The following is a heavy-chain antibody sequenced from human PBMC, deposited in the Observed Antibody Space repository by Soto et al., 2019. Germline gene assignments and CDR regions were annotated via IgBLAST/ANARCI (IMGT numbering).Heavy chain of an antibody. CDR2: INPSGGST. Sequence: QVQLVQSGAEVKKPGASVKVSCKASGYTFTSYYMHWVRQAPGQGLEWMGIINPSGGSTSYAQKCQARVTMNRDTSTSTVYMELSSQRSEDTAVYYCARDLYSYGRGFDYWGQGTLVTVSS. V-gene: IGHV1-46*01. J-gene: IGHJ4*02. D-gene: IGHD5-18*01. CDR3: ARDLYSYGRGFDY. CDR1: GYTFTSYY.